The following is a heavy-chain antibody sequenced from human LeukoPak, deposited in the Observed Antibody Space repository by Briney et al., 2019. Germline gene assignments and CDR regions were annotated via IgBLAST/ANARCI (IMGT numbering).Heavy chain of an antibody. CDR2: ISGSGGST. V-gene: IGHV3-23*01. J-gene: IGHJ5*02. CDR1: GFTFSSYA. CDR3: AKDSFPFIPAAENWFDP. D-gene: IGHD2-2*01. Sequence: QPGGSLRLSCAASGFTFSSYAMSWVRQAPGKGLEWVSAISGSGGSTYYADSVNGRFTISRDNSKNTLYLQMNSLRAEDTAVYYCAKDSFPFIPAAENWFDPWGQGTLVTVSS.